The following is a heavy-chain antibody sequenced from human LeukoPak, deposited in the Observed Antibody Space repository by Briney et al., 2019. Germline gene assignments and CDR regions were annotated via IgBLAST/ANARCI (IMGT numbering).Heavy chain of an antibody. Sequence: GGSLRLSCAASGFTFTSYTMNWVRQAPGKGLERVSYISSRSDTIYYADSVKGRFTISRDNAKNSLYLQMNSLRDEDTAVYYCARGPPPHVTMTWFDPWGQGTLVTVCS. V-gene: IGHV3-48*02. D-gene: IGHD4/OR15-4a*01. J-gene: IGHJ5*02. CDR2: ISSRSDTI. CDR1: GFTFTSYT. CDR3: ARGPPPHVTMTWFDP.